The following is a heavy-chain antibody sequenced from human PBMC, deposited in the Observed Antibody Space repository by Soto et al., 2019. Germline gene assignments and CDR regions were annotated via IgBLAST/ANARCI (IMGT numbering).Heavy chain of an antibody. Sequence: SETLRLPYTVAGGTIINLGYCCIWNQQHPGKGLDWIGYIYHSGSTYYNPSLKSRVTISVDRSKNQFSLKLSSVTAADTAVYYCARARQLQLSHTANWFDPWGQGTLVTVSS. CDR2: IYHSGST. J-gene: IGHJ5*02. CDR3: ARARQLQLSHTANWFDP. CDR1: GGTIINLGYC. D-gene: IGHD5-18*01. V-gene: IGHV4-30-2*01.